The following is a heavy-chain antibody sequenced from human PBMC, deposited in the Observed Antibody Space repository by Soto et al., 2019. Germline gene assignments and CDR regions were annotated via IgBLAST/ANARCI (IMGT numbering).Heavy chain of an antibody. D-gene: IGHD6-13*01. CDR2: TYYRSKWYN. CDR3: ARDNYSSSWTKDDNWFDP. V-gene: IGHV6-1*01. CDR1: GGSVSSNSAA. Sequence: SQTLSLTCAISGGSVSSNSAAWNWIRQSPSRGLEWLGRTYYRSKWYNDYAVSVKSRITINPDTSKNQFSLQLNSVTPEDTAVYYCARDNYSSSWTKDDNWFDPWGQGTLVTVSS. J-gene: IGHJ5*02.